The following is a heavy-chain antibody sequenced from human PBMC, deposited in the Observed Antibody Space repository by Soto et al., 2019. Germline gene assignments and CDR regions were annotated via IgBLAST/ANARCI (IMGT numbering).Heavy chain of an antibody. Sequence: VGSLRLSCAASGFTFSSYGMHWVRQAPGKGLEWVAIISYDGSNNYYADSVKVRFTISRDRSKDTLYLQMNSLSAADTAVYYGAKNRLSNPPYYYYCCGLDVWGQGTPVTVSS. J-gene: IGHJ6*02. CDR3: AKNRLSNPPYYYYCCGLDV. CDR1: GFTFSSYG. V-gene: IGHV3-30*18. CDR2: ISYDGSNN.